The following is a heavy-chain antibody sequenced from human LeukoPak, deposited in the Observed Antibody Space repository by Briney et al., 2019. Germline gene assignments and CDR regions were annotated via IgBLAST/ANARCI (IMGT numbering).Heavy chain of an antibody. CDR2: MNPNSGNT. V-gene: IGHV1-8*01. Sequence: ASVKVSCKASGYTFTSYDINWVRQATGQGLEWMGWMNPNSGNTGYAQKFQGRVTMTRNTSISTAYMELSSLRSEDTAVYYCARGGDGYNSDQNGQGGDYWGQGTLVTVSS. CDR1: GYTFTSYD. D-gene: IGHD5-24*01. CDR3: ARGGDGYNSDQNGQGGDY. J-gene: IGHJ4*02.